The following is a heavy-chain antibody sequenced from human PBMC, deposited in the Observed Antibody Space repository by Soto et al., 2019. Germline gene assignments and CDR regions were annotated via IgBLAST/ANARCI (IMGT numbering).Heavy chain of an antibody. CDR1: GYTFTSYA. CDR3: ARDPGSITMVRGVISYYYGMDV. Sequence: ASVKVSCKASGYTFTSYAMHWVRQAPGQRLEWMGWINAGNGNTKYSQKFQGRVTITRDTSASTAYMELSSLRSEDTAVYYCARDPGSITMVRGVISYYYGMDVWGQGTTVTVSS. J-gene: IGHJ6*02. V-gene: IGHV1-3*01. D-gene: IGHD3-10*01. CDR2: INAGNGNT.